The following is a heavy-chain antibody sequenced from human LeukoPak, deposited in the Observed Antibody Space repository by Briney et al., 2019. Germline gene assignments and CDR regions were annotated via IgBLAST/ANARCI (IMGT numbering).Heavy chain of an antibody. CDR1: DGSISSNSYY. V-gene: IGHV4-39*07. Sequence: SETLSLTCTVSDGSISSNSYYWGWIRQPPGKGLEWIANIYYSGNTYYNPSLKSRVTISVDTSKNQFSLKLSSVTAADTAVYYCASNRGYSYGYAYYYYYMDVWGKGTTVTVSS. D-gene: IGHD5-18*01. CDR2: IYYSGNT. CDR3: ASNRGYSYGYAYYYYYMDV. J-gene: IGHJ6*03.